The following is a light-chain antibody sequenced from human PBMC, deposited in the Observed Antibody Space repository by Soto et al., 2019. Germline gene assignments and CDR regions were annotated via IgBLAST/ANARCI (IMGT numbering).Light chain of an antibody. CDR3: QHPYPHSIFS. J-gene: IGKJ2*01. CDR2: EAS. Sequence: DIQMTQSPSTLSASVGDRVTINCRASQTVTTWVAWYQQKPGKAPKLLIYEASNLQAGVPSRFSGSGSGTDFAPTITNLQPDDFTTYSRQHPYPHSIFSFGQGTRVEIK. V-gene: IGKV1-5*03. CDR1: QTVTTW.